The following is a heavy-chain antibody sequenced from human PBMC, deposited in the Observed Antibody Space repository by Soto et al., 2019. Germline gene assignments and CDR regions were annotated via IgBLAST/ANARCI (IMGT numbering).Heavy chain of an antibody. CDR3: TRARAGVPAAMDYYYYGMDV. D-gene: IGHD2-2*01. CDR1: GFTFSKAW. CDR2: IKSKTDEETI. J-gene: IGHJ6*02. V-gene: IGHV3-15*01. Sequence: GGSLRLSCAASGFTFSKAWMNWVRQAPGKGLEWVGRIKSKTDEETIIYAAPMEGRITISRDDTKNTLYLQMNSLKTEDTAVYYCTRARAGVPAAMDYYYYGMDVWGQGTTVTVSS.